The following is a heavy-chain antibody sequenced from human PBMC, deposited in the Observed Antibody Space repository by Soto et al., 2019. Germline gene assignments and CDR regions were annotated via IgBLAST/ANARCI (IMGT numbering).Heavy chain of an antibody. Sequence: GASVKVSCKASGGTFSSYAISWVRQAPGQGLEWMGGIIPIFGTANYAQKFQGRVTITADESTSTAYMELSSLRSEDTAGYYCARRLLVPAAIETRYYYYYGMDVWGQGTKVTGSS. J-gene: IGHJ6*02. V-gene: IGHV1-69*13. CDR3: ARRLLVPAAIETRYYYYYGMDV. CDR1: GGTFSSYA. D-gene: IGHD2-2*01. CDR2: IIPIFGTA.